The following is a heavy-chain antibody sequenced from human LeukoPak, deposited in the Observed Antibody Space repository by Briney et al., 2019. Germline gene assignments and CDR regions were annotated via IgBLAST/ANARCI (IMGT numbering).Heavy chain of an antibody. CDR1: GFTLSSYN. D-gene: IGHD1-26*01. Sequence: GGSLRLSCAASGFTLSSYNMHWVRQAPGKGPEWVADVVNDGRSYYNTDAVKGRFTISRDNSKNTLYLQMNSLRPEDTAVYYCATEGRVGIVGGTSGDFEYWGQGTVVTVSS. CDR3: ATEGRVGIVGGTSGDFEY. J-gene: IGHJ4*02. V-gene: IGHV3-30*04. CDR2: VVNDGRSY.